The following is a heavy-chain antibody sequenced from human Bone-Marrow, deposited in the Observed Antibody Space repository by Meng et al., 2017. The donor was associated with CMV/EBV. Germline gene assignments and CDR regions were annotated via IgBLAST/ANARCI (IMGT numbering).Heavy chain of an antibody. CDR1: GYTFTSYG. CDR3: AREGDYGGNSGFNYYGMDV. CDR2: ISAYNGNT. V-gene: IGHV1-18*01. Sequence: ASVKVSCKASGYTFTSYGISWVRQAPGQGLEWMGWISAYNGNTNYAQKLQGRVTITTDESTSTAYMELSSLRSEDTAVYYCAREGDYGGNSGFNYYGMDVWGQGTTVTVSS. J-gene: IGHJ6*02. D-gene: IGHD4-23*01.